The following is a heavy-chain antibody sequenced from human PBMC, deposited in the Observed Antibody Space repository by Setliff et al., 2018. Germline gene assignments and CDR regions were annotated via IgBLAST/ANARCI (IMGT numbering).Heavy chain of an antibody. V-gene: IGHV3-49*04. D-gene: IGHD3-16*01. CDR3: ARVDDYIWGTFHSMDY. CDR2: IRSKAYGGTT. CDR1: GFTFGDYA. Sequence: GGSLRLSCTASGFTFGDYAMSWVRQAPGKGLEWVGFIRSKAYGGTTEYAASVKGRFTISRDDSKSIAYLQMNSLKTEDTAVYYCARVDDYIWGTFHSMDYWGQGTLVTV. J-gene: IGHJ4*02.